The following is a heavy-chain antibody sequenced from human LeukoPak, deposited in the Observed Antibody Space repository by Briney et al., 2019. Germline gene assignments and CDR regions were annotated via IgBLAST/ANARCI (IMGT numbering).Heavy chain of an antibody. CDR3: ARSLPLQPRGAFDI. J-gene: IGHJ3*02. V-gene: IGHV4-61*02. CDR2: IYTSGST. D-gene: IGHD4-11*01. CDR1: GGSITSGSYY. Sequence: PSQTLSLTCTVSGGSITSGSYYWSWIRQPAGKGLEWIGRIYTSGSTNYNPSLKSRVTMSVDTSKNQFSLKLSFVTAADTAVYYCARSLPLQPRGAFDIWGQGTMVTVSS.